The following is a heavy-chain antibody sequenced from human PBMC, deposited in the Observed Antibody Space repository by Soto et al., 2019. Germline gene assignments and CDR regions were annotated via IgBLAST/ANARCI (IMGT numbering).Heavy chain of an antibody. CDR1: GGSISGHY. Sequence: SETLSLTCSVSGGSISGHYLTWIRQSPGKGLEWIGYIFYSGSTNYNPSLKSRVTISVDTSKNQFSLKMSSVTAADTAVYYCARVGSSGWSPDYWGRGTLVTVSS. D-gene: IGHD6-19*01. J-gene: IGHJ4*02. CDR2: IFYSGST. CDR3: ARVGSSGWSPDY. V-gene: IGHV4-59*11.